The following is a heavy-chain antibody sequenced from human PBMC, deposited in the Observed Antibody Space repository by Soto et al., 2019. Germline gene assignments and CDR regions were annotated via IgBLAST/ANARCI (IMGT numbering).Heavy chain of an antibody. D-gene: IGHD2-15*01. V-gene: IGHV4-39*07. CDR1: GGSISSSSYY. CDR2: IYYSGST. J-gene: IGHJ5*02. Sequence: SETLSLTCTVSGGSISSSSYYWGWIRQPPGKGLEWIGSIYYSGSTYYNPSLKSRVTISVDTSKNQFSLKLSSVTAADTAVYYCARGMVVATGWFDPWGQGTLVTVSS. CDR3: ARGMVVATGWFDP.